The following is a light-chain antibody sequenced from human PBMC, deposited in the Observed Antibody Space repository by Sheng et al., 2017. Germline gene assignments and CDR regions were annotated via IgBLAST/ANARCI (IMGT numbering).Light chain of an antibody. Sequence: DIVLTQSPGTLSLSPGDRAALSCRASQSVTSNYLAWYQQKPGQAPRLLVFGASTRATGIPARFSGSGSGTEFTLTISSLQSEDFAVYYCQQYNDWPMYTFGQGTKLEIK. CDR3: QQYNDWPMYT. CDR1: QSVTSN. V-gene: IGKV3-15*01. J-gene: IGKJ2*01. CDR2: GAS.